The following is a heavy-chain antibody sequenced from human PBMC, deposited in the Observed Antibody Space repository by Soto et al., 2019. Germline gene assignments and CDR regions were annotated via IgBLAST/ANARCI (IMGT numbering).Heavy chain of an antibody. CDR1: GFTFSSYA. V-gene: IGHV3-23*01. J-gene: IGHJ4*02. CDR2: ISGSGGST. D-gene: IGHD2-2*01. CDR3: AKTRGTSIIDY. Sequence: GGSLRLSCAASGFTFSSYAMSWVRQAPGKGLEWVSAISGSGGSTYYADSVQGRVTISRDNSKNTLYLQMNSLSAEDTAVYYCAKTRGTSIIDYWGQGTLVTVSS.